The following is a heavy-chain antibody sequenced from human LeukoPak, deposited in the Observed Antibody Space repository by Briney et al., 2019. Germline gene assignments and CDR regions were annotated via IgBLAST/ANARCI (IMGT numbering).Heavy chain of an antibody. CDR1: GYTFTNYY. D-gene: IGHD5-18*01. Sequence: RASVKVSCKASGYTFTNYYILWVRQAPGQGLEWMGIINPSGGTTTYAQKLQGRVTMTRDMSTSTVYMELSSLRSEDTAVNYCARDGADTADEWSWFDPWGQGTLVTVSS. CDR3: ARDGADTADEWSWFDP. CDR2: INPSGGTT. J-gene: IGHJ5*02. V-gene: IGHV1-46*01.